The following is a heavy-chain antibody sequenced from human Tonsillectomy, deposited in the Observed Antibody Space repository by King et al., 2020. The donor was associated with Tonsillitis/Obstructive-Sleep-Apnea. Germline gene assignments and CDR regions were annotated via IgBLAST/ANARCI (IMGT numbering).Heavy chain of an antibody. CDR3: ARPLGYCSSTSCLYYYYYYYMDV. CDR2: ISYDGSNK. J-gene: IGHJ6*03. CDR1: GFTLSSYA. Sequence: VQLVESGGGVVQLGRSLRLSCAASGFTLSSYAMHWVRQAPGKGLEWVAVISYDGSNKYDADSVKGRFTISSDNSKNTLYLQVNSLRAEDTAVYYCARPLGYCSSTSCLYYYYYYYMDVWGKGTTVTVSS. V-gene: IGHV3-30*01. D-gene: IGHD2-2*03.